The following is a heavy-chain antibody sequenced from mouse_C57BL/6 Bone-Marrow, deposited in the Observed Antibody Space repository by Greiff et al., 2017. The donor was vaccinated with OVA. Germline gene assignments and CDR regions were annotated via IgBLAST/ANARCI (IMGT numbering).Heavy chain of an antibody. CDR3: ARVGVRLYAMDY. V-gene: IGHV5-4*03. D-gene: IGHD1-2*01. CDR1: GFTFSSYA. Sequence: EVKLVESGGGLVKPGGSLKLSCAASGFTFSSYAMSWVRQTPEKRLEWVATISDGGSYTYYPDNVKGRFTISRDNAKNNLYLQMSHLKSEDTAMYYCARVGVRLYAMDYWGQGTSVTVSS. CDR2: ISDGGSYT. J-gene: IGHJ4*01.